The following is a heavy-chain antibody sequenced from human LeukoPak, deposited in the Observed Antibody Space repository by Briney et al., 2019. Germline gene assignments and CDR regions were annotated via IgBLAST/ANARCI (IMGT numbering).Heavy chain of an antibody. D-gene: IGHD6-13*01. J-gene: IGHJ4*02. CDR1: GGSISSYY. CDR3: AREAAAGTFYFDY. CDR2: IYYSGST. Sequence: PSETLSLTCTVSGGSISSYYWSWIRQPPGKGLEWIGYIYYSGSTNYNPSLKSRVTISVDTSKNQFSLKLSSVTAADTAVYYCAREAAAGTFYFDYWGQGTLVTVSS. V-gene: IGHV4-59*01.